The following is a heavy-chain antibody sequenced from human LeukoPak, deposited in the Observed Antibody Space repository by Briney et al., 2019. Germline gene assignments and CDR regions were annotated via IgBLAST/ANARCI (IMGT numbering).Heavy chain of an antibody. Sequence: ASVKVSCKASGYTFASYYMHWVRQAPGQGLEWMGIISPSGGSTSYAQKFQGRVTMTRDTSTSTVYMELSSLRSEDTAVYYCARDHCSSTSCYLFDYWGQGTLVTVSS. V-gene: IGHV1-46*01. CDR3: ARDHCSSTSCYLFDY. CDR2: ISPSGGST. J-gene: IGHJ4*02. D-gene: IGHD2-2*01. CDR1: GYTFASYY.